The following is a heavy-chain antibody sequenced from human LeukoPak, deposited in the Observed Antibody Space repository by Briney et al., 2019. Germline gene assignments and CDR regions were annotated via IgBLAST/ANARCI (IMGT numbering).Heavy chain of an antibody. D-gene: IGHD1-7*01. CDR3: ARWSGLELRVTFDY. V-gene: IGHV1-8*01. Sequence: GASVKVSCKASGYTFTRYDINWVRQATGQGLEWMGWMDPNSCNTGYAQKFQSRVNMTRNPSISTAYMELSSLRSEDTSVYYCARWSGLELRVTFDYWGQGTLVTVSS. CDR1: GYTFTRYD. J-gene: IGHJ4*02. CDR2: MDPNSCNT.